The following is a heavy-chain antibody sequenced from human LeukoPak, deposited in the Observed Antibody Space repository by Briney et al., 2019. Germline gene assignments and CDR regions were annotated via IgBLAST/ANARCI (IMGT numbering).Heavy chain of an antibody. Sequence: SETLSLTCTVSGGSINSSSNYWGWIRQPPGNGLEWIGSIYYSGSTYYNPSLKSRVTISVDTSKNQFSLKLSSVTAADTAVYYCARGTPRFDSWGQGTEVTVSS. CDR2: IYYSGST. CDR1: GGSINSSSNY. D-gene: IGHD2-15*01. V-gene: IGHV4-39*07. CDR3: ARGTPRFDS. J-gene: IGHJ3*01.